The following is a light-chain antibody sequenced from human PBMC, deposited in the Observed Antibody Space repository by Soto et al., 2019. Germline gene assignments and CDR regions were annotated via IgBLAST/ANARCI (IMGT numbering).Light chain of an antibody. V-gene: IGKV3-20*01. CDR2: GAS. Sequence: EIVLTQSPGTLSLSPGERATLSCRASQSVSNNYLAWYQQKPGQAPRLLIYGASNRATGIPDRFSGSGSGTDFTLTISSLQPEDVATYYCQKYNSAPPITFGQGTRLEIK. J-gene: IGKJ5*01. CDR3: QKYNSAPPIT. CDR1: QSVSNNY.